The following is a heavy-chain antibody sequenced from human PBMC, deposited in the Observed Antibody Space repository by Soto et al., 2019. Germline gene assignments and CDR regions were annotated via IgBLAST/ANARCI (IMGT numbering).Heavy chain of an antibody. CDR3: AKDNGAVTRFYYFDY. V-gene: IGHV3-23*01. D-gene: IGHD3-3*01. CDR2: ISGSGGST. Sequence: GGSLRLSCAASGFTFSSYAMSWVRQAPGKGLEWVSAISGSGGSTYYADSVKGRFTISRDNSKNTLYLQMNSLRAEDTAVYYCAKDNGAVTRFYYFDYWGQGTLVTVSS. CDR1: GFTFSSYA. J-gene: IGHJ4*02.